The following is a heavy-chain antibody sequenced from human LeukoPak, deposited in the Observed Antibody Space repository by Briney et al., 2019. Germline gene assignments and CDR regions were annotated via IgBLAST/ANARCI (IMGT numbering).Heavy chain of an antibody. Sequence: PGGSLRLSCAASGFTFSNYDMHWVRQVPGEGLVWVSRVNSDGSSTTYADSVKGRFTISRDNSKNTLYLQMNSLRAEDTAVYYCAKGITGTPSGFDYWGQGTLVTVSS. D-gene: IGHD1/OR15-1a*01. CDR3: AKGITGTPSGFDY. CDR1: GFTFSNYD. V-gene: IGHV3-74*01. J-gene: IGHJ4*02. CDR2: VNSDGSST.